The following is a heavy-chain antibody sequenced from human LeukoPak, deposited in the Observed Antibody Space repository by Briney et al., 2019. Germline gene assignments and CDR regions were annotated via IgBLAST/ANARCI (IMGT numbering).Heavy chain of an antibody. V-gene: IGHV4-59*01. CDR1: GGSISSYY. D-gene: IGHD3-22*01. CDR2: IYYSGST. Sequence: SETLSLTCTVSGGSISSYYWNWIRQPPGKGLEWIGYIYYSGSTNYNPSLKSRVTISVDTSKNQFSLKLSSVTAADTAVYYCARASYYYDSSGYMFFFDYWGQGTLVTVSS. J-gene: IGHJ4*02. CDR3: ARASYYYDSSGYMFFFDY.